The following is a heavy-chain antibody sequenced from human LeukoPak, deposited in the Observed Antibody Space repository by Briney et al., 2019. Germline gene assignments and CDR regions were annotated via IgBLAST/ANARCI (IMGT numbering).Heavy chain of an antibody. CDR3: ARGLYDRSGYYVTPDY. D-gene: IGHD3-22*01. CDR2: MWYDGSNK. Sequence: PGGSLRLSCAASGFTFSSDGMHWVRQAPGKGLEWVAVMWYDGSNKYYADSVKGRFTISRDNSKNTLYLQMNSLRAEDTAVYYCARGLYDRSGYYVTPDYWGQGTLVTVFS. J-gene: IGHJ4*02. CDR1: GFTFSSDG. V-gene: IGHV3-33*01.